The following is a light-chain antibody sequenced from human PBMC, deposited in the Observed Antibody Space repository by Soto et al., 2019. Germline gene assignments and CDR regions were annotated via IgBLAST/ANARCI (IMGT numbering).Light chain of an antibody. CDR3: SSYAGRSNVV. CDR1: SGDVGTYNL. V-gene: IGLV2-23*02. J-gene: IGLJ2*01. CDR2: EVN. Sequence: QSALTQPASVSGSPGQSITISCTGTSGDVGTYNLVSWYQQHPGRAPKLIIFEVNKRPSGVSNRLSGSKSGNTASLAISGLQADDEADYHCSSYAGRSNVVCGGGTKLTVL.